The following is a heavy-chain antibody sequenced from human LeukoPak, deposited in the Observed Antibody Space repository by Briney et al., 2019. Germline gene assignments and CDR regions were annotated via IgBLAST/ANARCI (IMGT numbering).Heavy chain of an antibody. CDR3: ARQVPYDNSGYLPGGMDV. Sequence: GESLRISCRVSGYSFNSYWIGWVRQMPGKGLEWMGIIYPGDSDTRYSPSFHGQVTISADKSISTAYLQWSSLKASDTALYYCARQVPYDNSGYLPGGMDVWGQGTTVTVSS. CDR1: GYSFNSYW. CDR2: IYPGDSDT. D-gene: IGHD3-22*01. V-gene: IGHV5-51*01. J-gene: IGHJ6*02.